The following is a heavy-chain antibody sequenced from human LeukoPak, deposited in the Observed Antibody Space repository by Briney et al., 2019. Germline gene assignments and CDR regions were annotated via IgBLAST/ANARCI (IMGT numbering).Heavy chain of an antibody. CDR3: ARHGTAPYYYHYYMDV. CDR1: GGSISGSSYY. V-gene: IGHV4-39*01. CDR2: IYYSGST. Sequence: KPSETLSLTCTVSGGSISGSSYYWGWIRQPPGKGLEWIGSIYYSGSTYYNPSLKSRVTISVDTSKNQFSLKLSSVTAADTAVYYCARHGTAPYYYHYYMDVWGKGTTVTVSS. D-gene: IGHD1-14*01. J-gene: IGHJ6*03.